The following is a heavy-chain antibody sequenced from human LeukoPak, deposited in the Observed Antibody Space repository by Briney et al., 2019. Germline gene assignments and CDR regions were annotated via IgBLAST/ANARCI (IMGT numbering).Heavy chain of an antibody. CDR1: GFTFSTYG. D-gene: IGHD6-19*01. CDR3: AKGVAVASPYYFDY. V-gene: IGHV3-23*01. Sequence: GGSLRLSCADSGFTFSTYGMNWVRQAPGKGLEWVSPISGSGSSTYYADSVKGRFTISRDNSKNTLYLQTNSLRAEDTAVYYCAKGVAVASPYYFDYWGQGTLVTVSS. CDR2: ISGSGSST. J-gene: IGHJ4*02.